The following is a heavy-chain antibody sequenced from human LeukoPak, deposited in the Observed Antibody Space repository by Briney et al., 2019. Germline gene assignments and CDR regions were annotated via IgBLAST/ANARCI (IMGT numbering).Heavy chain of an antibody. J-gene: IGHJ4*02. CDR1: GGTFSSYA. CDR3: ARAFPGMAAAGNYYFDY. CDR2: IIPILGIA. Sequence: ASVKVSCKASGGTFSSYAISWVRQAPGQGLEWMGRIIPILGIANYAQKFQGRVTITADKSTSTAYMELSSLRSEDTAVYYCARAFPGMAAAGNYYFDYWGQGTLVTVSS. D-gene: IGHD6-13*01. V-gene: IGHV1-69*04.